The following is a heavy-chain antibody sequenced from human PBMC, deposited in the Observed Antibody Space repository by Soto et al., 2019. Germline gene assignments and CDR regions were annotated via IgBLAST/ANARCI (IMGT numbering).Heavy chain of an antibody. CDR3: AKAPANHNNGLNV. CDR1: GGTFSSYA. V-gene: IGHV1-69*13. J-gene: IGHJ6*02. Sequence: SVKVSCKASGGTFSSYAIIWVRQAPGQGLEWMGGIIPIFGTANYAQKLQGRVTITADESTSTAYMELNSLKSEDTAVYYCAKAPANHNNGLNVWAQGPTASVSS. CDR2: IIPIFGTA. D-gene: IGHD1-1*01.